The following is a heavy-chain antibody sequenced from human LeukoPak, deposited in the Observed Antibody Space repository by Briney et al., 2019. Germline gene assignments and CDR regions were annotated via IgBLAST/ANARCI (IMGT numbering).Heavy chain of an antibody. CDR3: ARDKTTVVTPFDY. J-gene: IGHJ4*02. CDR1: GFNFSSYS. V-gene: IGHV3-21*01. D-gene: IGHD4-23*01. Sequence: PGGSLRLSCAASGFNFSSYSMNWVRQAPGKGLEWVSSISSSSNYIYYADSVKGRFTISRDNAKNSLYLQLNSLRAEDTAVYYCARDKTTVVTPFDYWGQGTLVTVSS. CDR2: ISSSSNYI.